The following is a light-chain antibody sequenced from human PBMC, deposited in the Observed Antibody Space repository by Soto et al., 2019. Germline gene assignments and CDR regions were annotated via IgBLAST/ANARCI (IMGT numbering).Light chain of an antibody. V-gene: IGLV2-14*01. CDR1: SSDVGGYNY. CDR3: SSYTSSSTVV. J-gene: IGLJ2*01. Sequence: QSVLTQPASVSGSPGQSITISCTGTSSDVGGYNYVSWYQQHPGKAPKLMIYEVSNRPSGVSYRFSGSKSGNTASLTISGLQAEDEADYYCSSYTSSSTVVFGGGTK. CDR2: EVS.